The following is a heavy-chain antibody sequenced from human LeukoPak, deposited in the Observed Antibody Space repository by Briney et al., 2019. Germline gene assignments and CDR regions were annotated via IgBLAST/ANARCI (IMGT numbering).Heavy chain of an antibody. J-gene: IGHJ6*02. D-gene: IGHD5-24*01. Sequence: ASVKVSCKASGYTFTSYDINWVRQATGQGLEWMGWMNPNSGNTGYAQKFQGRVTMTRNTSISTAYMELSGLRSEDTAVYYCAREVATVSHYGMDVWGQGTTVTVSS. CDR3: AREVATVSHYGMDV. CDR1: GYTFTSYD. V-gene: IGHV1-8*01. CDR2: MNPNSGNT.